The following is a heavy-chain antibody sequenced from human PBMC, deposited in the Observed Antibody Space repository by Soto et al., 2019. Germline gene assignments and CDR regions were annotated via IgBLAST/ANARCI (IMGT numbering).Heavy chain of an antibody. D-gene: IGHD3-9*01. CDR3: AKDQLPGYDILTGLMDV. CDR1: GFTFSSYA. CDR2: ISGSGGST. J-gene: IGHJ6*04. Sequence: EVQLLESGGGLVQPGGSLRLSCAASGFTFSSYAMSWVRQAPGKGLEWVSAISGSGGSTYYADSVKGRFTISRDNSKNTLYLQMNSLRAEDTAVYYCAKDQLPGYDILTGLMDVWGKGTTVTVSS. V-gene: IGHV3-23*01.